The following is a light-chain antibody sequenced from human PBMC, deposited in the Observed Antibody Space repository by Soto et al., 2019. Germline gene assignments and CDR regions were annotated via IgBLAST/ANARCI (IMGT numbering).Light chain of an antibody. V-gene: IGKV1-5*01. CDR1: QSISSW. CDR3: QQYNSYSGT. Sequence: DIQMTQSPSTLSASVGDRVTITCRASQSISSWLAWYQQKPGKAPKLLIYDASSLESGVPSRFSGSASWIEFTLTISSLQPDDFATYYCQQYNSYSGTFGQGTKVEIK. J-gene: IGKJ1*01. CDR2: DAS.